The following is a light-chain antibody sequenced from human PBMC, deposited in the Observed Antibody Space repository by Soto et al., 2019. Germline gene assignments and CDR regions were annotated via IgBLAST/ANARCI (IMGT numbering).Light chain of an antibody. CDR1: TSDVGGFDY. Sequence: QSALTQPASVSGSPGQSITLSCTGTTSDVGGFDYVSWYQQHPGKVPKLMIFDVSNRPSGVSDRFSGSKSGNTASLTISGLQAEDEADYYCSSYGGRNNLLFGGGTKLTVL. CDR3: SSYGGRNNLL. V-gene: IGLV2-14*03. CDR2: DVS. J-gene: IGLJ2*01.